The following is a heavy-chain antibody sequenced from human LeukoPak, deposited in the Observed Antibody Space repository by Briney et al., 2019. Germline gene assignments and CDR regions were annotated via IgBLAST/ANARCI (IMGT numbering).Heavy chain of an antibody. D-gene: IGHD3-22*01. CDR2: ISYDGSNK. Sequence: PGGSLRLSCAASGFTFSSYGMHWVRQAPGKGLEWVALISYDGSNKYYADSVKGRFTISRDNSKNTLYLQMNSLRAEDTAVYFCARDYQSRYHNSSGYYYGYFDYWGQGTLVTVSS. J-gene: IGHJ4*02. V-gene: IGHV3-30*12. CDR3: ARDYQSRYHNSSGYYYGYFDY. CDR1: GFTFSSYG.